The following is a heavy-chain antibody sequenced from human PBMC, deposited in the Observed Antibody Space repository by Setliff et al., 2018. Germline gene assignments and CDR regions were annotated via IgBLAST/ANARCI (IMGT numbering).Heavy chain of an antibody. CDR3: TTSPISSGWHSNFDYNMDV. Sequence: GGSLRLSCTASGFTFSNAWMSWVRQAPGKGLEWVGRIKRITDSGTTDHAAPVKGRFTVSRDDSISTLYLQMNSLKTEDTAVYYCTTSPISSGWHSNFDYNMDVWGQGTTGTVSS. V-gene: IGHV3-15*01. J-gene: IGHJ6*02. CDR1: GFTFSNAW. CDR2: IKRITDSGTT. D-gene: IGHD6-19*01.